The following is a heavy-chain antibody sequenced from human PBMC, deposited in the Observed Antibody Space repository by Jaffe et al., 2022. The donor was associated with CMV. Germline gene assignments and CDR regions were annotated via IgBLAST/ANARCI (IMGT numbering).Heavy chain of an antibody. V-gene: IGHV4-59*01. J-gene: IGHJ1*01. Sequence: QVQLQESGPGLVKPSETLSLTCTVSGDSISDYYWTWIRQSPGKGLEWIGYIYYTGSTNYNPSLKSRATISIDPSKTQFSLRLTSVTAADTALYFCARSRHGSGISHFWRHWGQGILVTVSS. CDR1: GDSISDYY. D-gene: IGHD3-10*01. CDR2: IYYTGST. CDR3: ARSRHGSGISHFWRH.